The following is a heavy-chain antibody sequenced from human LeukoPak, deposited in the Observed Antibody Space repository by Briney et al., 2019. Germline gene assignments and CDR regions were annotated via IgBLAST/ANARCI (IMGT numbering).Heavy chain of an antibody. CDR1: GFTFSSNG. J-gene: IGHJ4*02. Sequence: PGGSLRLSCAASGFTFSSNGMNWVRQAPGKGLGFIAYISSTGATIYYADSLEGRFTISRDNARNSLYLQMNSLRDEDTAVYFCARANSLMVRGVISYFDSWGQGTLVTVSS. V-gene: IGHV3-48*02. CDR3: ARANSLMVRGVISYFDS. D-gene: IGHD3-10*01. CDR2: ISSTGATI.